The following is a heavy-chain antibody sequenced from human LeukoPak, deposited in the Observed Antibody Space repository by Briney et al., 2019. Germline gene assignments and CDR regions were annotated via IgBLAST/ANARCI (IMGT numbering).Heavy chain of an antibody. CDR1: GYTFANYY. CDR3: ARDDKTGDYYGVPRI. V-gene: IGHV1-46*01. Sequence: ASVKVSCKASGYTFANYYMHWVRQAPGQGLEWMGMINPSGGRTTYAQKFQGRVTMTTDTSTSTAYMELRSLRSDDTAVYYCARDDKTGDYYGVPRIWGQGTLVTVSS. D-gene: IGHD3-10*01. CDR2: INPSGGRT. J-gene: IGHJ4*02.